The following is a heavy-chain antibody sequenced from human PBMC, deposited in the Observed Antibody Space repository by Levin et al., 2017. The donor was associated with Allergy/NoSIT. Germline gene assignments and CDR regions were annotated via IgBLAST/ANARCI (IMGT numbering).Heavy chain of an antibody. D-gene: IGHD3-10*01. Sequence: GGSLRLSCAASGFTFSSYSMYWVRQAPGKGLEWVAVIFYDGNKKYYADSVEGRFTISRDNSKNTLYLQMNSLRAEDTAVYYCARYRITIVRGVPDGWGQGSLVTVCS. CDR3: ARYRITIVRGVPDG. CDR2: IFYDGNKK. J-gene: IGHJ4*02. CDR1: GFTFSSYS. V-gene: IGHV3-30-3*01.